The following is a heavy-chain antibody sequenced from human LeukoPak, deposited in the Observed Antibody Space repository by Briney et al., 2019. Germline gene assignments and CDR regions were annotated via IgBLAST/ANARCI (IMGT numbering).Heavy chain of an antibody. V-gene: IGHV1-18*01. Sequence: ASVKVSCKASGYTFTSYGISWVRQAPGQGLEWMGWINAYNGNTNYAQKLQGRVTMTTDTSTSTAYMELRNLRSDDTAVYYCARGGPAARLITFGGVTDYWGQGTLVIVSS. CDR1: GYTFTSYG. CDR2: INAYNGNT. CDR3: ARGGPAARLITFGGVTDY. D-gene: IGHD3-16*01. J-gene: IGHJ4*02.